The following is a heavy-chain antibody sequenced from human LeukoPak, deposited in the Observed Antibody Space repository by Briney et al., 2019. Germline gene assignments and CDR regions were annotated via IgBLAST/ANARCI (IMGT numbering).Heavy chain of an antibody. V-gene: IGHV1-18*01. CDR3: ARYSADTYYDYVWGSYRYINY. CDR1: GYTFTSYG. CDR2: ISAYNGNT. D-gene: IGHD3-16*02. Sequence: ASVKVSCKASGYTFTSYGISWVRQAPGQGLEWMGWISAYNGNTNYAQKLQGRVTMTTDTSTSTAYMELRSLRSDDTAVYYCARYSADTYYDYVWGSYRYINYWGQGTLVTVSS. J-gene: IGHJ4*02.